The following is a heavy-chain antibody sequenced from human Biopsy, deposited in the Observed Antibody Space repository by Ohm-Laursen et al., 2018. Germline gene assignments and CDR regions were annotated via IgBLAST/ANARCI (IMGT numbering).Heavy chain of an antibody. CDR2: INAKTGDT. Sequence: GASVKVSCKASGYTFTSYHVHWVRQAPGQGLEWMGWINAKTGDTNYAQKFQGRVTMTRDTSISTAYVDLSSLRSDDTAVYYCTRGGYYYDSLAYYYWFDPWGQGTLVTVSS. D-gene: IGHD3-22*01. CDR1: GYTFTSYH. V-gene: IGHV1-2*02. J-gene: IGHJ5*02. CDR3: TRGGYYYDSLAYYYWFDP.